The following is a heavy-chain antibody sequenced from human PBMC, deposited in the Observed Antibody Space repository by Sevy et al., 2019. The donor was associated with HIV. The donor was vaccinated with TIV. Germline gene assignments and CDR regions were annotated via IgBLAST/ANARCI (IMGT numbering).Heavy chain of an antibody. V-gene: IGHV1-3*01. Sequence: ASVKVSCKASGYTFTSYAMHWVRQAPGQRLEWMGWINAGNGNTKYSQKFQGRVTITRDTSASTAYMELSSLRSEDTAVYYCARGYSSSWYISGWEETSFDYWGQGTLVTVSS. J-gene: IGHJ4*02. CDR1: GYTFTSYA. CDR3: ARGYSSSWYISGWEETSFDY. D-gene: IGHD6-13*01. CDR2: INAGNGNT.